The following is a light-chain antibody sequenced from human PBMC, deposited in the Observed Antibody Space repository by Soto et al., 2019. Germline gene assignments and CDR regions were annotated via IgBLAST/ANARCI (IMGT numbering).Light chain of an antibody. CDR2: EGS. CDR3: ISYAGSRV. V-gene: IGLV2-23*01. J-gene: IGLJ3*02. CDR1: SSDVGSYNL. Sequence: QSALTQPASVSGSPGQSITISCTGTSSDVGSYNLVSWYQQHPGKAPNLMIYEGSKRPSGVSNRFSGSKPGNTASLTISGLKGENVAVYCCISYAGSRVSGGGP.